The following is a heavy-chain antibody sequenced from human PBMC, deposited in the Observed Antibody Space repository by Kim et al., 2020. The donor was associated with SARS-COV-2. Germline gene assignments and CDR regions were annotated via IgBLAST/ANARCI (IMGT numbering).Heavy chain of an antibody. J-gene: IGHJ3*02. Sequence: GGSLRLSCAASGFTFDDYAMHWVRQAPGKGLEWVSGISWNSGSIGYADSVKGRFTISRDNAKNSLYLQMNSLRAEDTALYYCANAPEAGRYGGAFDIWGQGTLVTVSS. CDR2: ISWNSGSI. CDR1: GFTFDDYA. V-gene: IGHV3-9*01. D-gene: IGHD4-17*01. CDR3: ANAPEAGRYGGAFDI.